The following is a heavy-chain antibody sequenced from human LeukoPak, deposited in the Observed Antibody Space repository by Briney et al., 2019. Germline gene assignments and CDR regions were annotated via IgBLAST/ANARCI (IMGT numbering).Heavy chain of an antibody. J-gene: IGHJ5*02. Sequence: SETLSLTCAVYGGSFSGYYWSWIRQPPGKGLEWIGEINHSGSTNYNPSLKSRVTISVDTSENQFSLRLSSVTAADTAVYYCARGYYSFDPWGQGILVTVSS. CDR2: INHSGST. V-gene: IGHV4-34*01. CDR3: ARGYYSFDP. CDR1: GGSFSGYY. D-gene: IGHD3-10*01.